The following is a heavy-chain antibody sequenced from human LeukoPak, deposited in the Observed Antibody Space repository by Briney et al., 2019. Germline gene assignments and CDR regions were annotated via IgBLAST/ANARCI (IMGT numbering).Heavy chain of an antibody. Sequence: GASVNVSCKASGYTFTSYDINWVRQATGQGLEWMGWMNPNSGNTGYAQKFQGRVTMTRNTSISTAYMELSSLRSEDTAVYYCARGPGATTPPYYYYYMDVWGKGTTVTVSS. CDR2: MNPNSGNT. D-gene: IGHD1-26*01. V-gene: IGHV1-8*01. CDR1: GYTFTSYD. J-gene: IGHJ6*03. CDR3: ARGPGATTPPYYYYYMDV.